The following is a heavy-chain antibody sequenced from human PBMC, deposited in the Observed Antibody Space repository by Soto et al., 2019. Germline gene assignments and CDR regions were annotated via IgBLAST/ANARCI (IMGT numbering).Heavy chain of an antibody. CDR1: WVTFSGFA. D-gene: IGHD1-26*01. Sequence: SLRLCWAAAWVTFSGFARHWVRQAPGKGLEWVAVISYDGSNKYYADSVKGRFTISRDNSKNTLYLQMNSLRAEDTAVYYCAKDNAQEMGATYWGKGSLVTVSS. J-gene: IGHJ4*02. CDR2: ISYDGSNK. V-gene: IGHV3-30*04. CDR3: AKDNAQEMGATY.